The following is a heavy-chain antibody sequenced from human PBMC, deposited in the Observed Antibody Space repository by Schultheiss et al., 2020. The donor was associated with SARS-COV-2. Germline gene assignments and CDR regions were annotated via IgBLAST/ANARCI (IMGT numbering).Heavy chain of an antibody. Sequence: SQTLSLTCTVSGGSISSYYWSWIRQPAGKGLEWIGRIYTSGSTNYNPSLKSRVTMSVDTSKNQFSLKLSSVTAADTAVYYCARGRKLERLIRYRWFDPWGQGTLVTVSS. D-gene: IGHD1-1*01. J-gene: IGHJ5*02. CDR3: ARGRKLERLIRYRWFDP. V-gene: IGHV4-4*07. CDR1: GGSISSYY. CDR2: IYTSGST.